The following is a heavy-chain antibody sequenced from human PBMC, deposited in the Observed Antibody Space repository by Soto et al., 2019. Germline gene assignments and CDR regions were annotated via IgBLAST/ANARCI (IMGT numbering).Heavy chain of an antibody. J-gene: IGHJ6*03. CDR1: GDSVSSNSAA. CDR2: TYYRSKWYN. V-gene: IGHV6-1*01. Sequence: PSQTLSLTCAISGDSVSSNSAAWNRIRQSPSRGLEWLGRTYYRSKWYNDYAVSVKSRITINPDTSKNQFSLQLNSVTPEDTAVYYCARVVSRRGIAAAGPYYYYYMDVWGKGTTVTVSS. CDR3: ARVVSRRGIAAAGPYYYYYMDV. D-gene: IGHD6-13*01.